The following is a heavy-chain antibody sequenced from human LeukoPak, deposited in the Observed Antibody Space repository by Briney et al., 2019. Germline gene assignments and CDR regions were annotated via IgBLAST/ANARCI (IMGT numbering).Heavy chain of an antibody. Sequence: PSETLSLTCNVSGGSISSYYWSWIRQPPGQGLEWIGYIYYSGSTYYNPSLKSRVTISVDTSKNQFSLKLSSVTAADTAVYYCARHLRDSSGWYPPLDYWGQGTLVTVSS. CDR3: ARHLRDSSGWYPPLDY. V-gene: IGHV4-59*08. CDR1: GGSISSYY. D-gene: IGHD6-19*01. CDR2: IYYSGST. J-gene: IGHJ4*02.